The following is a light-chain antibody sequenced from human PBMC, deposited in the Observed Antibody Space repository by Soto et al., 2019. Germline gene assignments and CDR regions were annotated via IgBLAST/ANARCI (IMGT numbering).Light chain of an antibody. CDR2: GAS. J-gene: IGKJ5*01. Sequence: IVLTQSPGTLSLSPWERATLSCRASQSLTSDYLAWYQQKPGQTPRLLIHGASSRATGIPDRFSGSGSGTDFTLTISRLEPEDFAVYYCQQYGSSPPITFGQGTRLEIK. CDR1: QSLTSDY. CDR3: QQYGSSPPIT. V-gene: IGKV3-20*01.